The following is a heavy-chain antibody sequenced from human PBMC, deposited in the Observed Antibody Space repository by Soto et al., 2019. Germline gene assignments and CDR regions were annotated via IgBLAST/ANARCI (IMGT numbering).Heavy chain of an antibody. CDR3: ARYDIPNWFDP. Sequence: QVQLVQSGAEVKKPGASVKVSCKASGYTFTSYGISRVRQAPGQGLEWMGWISAYNGNTNYAQKLQGRVTMTTDTSTSTAYRELRSMRSDDTAVYFWARYDIPNWFDPWGQGTLVTVSS. CDR1: GYTFTSYG. CDR2: ISAYNGNT. D-gene: IGHD3-9*01. V-gene: IGHV1-18*01. J-gene: IGHJ5*02.